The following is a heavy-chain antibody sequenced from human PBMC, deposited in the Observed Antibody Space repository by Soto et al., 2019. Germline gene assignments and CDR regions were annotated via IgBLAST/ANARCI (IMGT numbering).Heavy chain of an antibody. CDR3: ARVTWSVLYDYYGMDV. D-gene: IGHD3-3*01. J-gene: IGHJ6*02. Sequence: QVQLVQSGAEVKKPGASVKVSCKASGYTFTSYDINWVRQATGQGLEWMGWMNPNSGNTGYAQKFQGRVTMTRNTSIRTAYMELSSLRSEDTAVYYCARVTWSVLYDYYGMDVWGQGTTVTVSS. CDR1: GYTFTSYD. CDR2: MNPNSGNT. V-gene: IGHV1-8*01.